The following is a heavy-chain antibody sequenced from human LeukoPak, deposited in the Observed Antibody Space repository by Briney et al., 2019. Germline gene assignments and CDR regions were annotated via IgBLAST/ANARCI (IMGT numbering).Heavy chain of an antibody. D-gene: IGHD4-11*01. CDR2: IYYSGST. Sequence: SETLSLTCTVSGGSISSYYWSWIRQPPGKGLEWIGYIYYSGSTNYNPARESRVTISLDTYNNQFSLKLSSVTAADTAVYYCARGKDGLQFPPWGQGTLVTVSS. V-gene: IGHV4-59*08. CDR1: GGSISSYY. CDR3: ARGKDGLQFPP. J-gene: IGHJ5*02.